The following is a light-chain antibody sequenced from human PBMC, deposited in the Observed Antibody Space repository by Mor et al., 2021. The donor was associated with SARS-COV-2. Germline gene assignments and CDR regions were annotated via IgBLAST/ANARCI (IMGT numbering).Light chain of an antibody. V-gene: IGKV1-5*03. CDR1: QLITNW. J-gene: IGKJ1*01. CDR2: KVS. Sequence: VTITCRASQLITNWLAWYQQKPGKAPRLLISKVSGLESGGPSSFSGSGSGTEFTLTITGLQPDDFATYYCQQYNSPWTFGQ. CDR3: QQYNSPWT.